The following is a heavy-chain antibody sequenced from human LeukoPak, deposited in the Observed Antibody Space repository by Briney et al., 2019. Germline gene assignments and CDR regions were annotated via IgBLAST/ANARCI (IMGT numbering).Heavy chain of an antibody. CDR1: GYSFTSYW. D-gene: IGHD3-22*01. V-gene: IGHV5-51*01. Sequence: GESLKISCQGSGYSFTSYWIGWVRQMPGKGLEWMGIIYPGDSDTRYSPSFQGQVTISADKSISTAYLQWSSLKASDTAMYYCARRRYYYDSSGYYPGYYFDYWGQGTLVTVSS. CDR3: ARRRYYYDSSGYYPGYYFDY. J-gene: IGHJ4*02. CDR2: IYPGDSDT.